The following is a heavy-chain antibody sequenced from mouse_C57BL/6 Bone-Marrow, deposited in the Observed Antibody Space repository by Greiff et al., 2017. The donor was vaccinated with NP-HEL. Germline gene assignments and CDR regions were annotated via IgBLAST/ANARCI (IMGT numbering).Heavy chain of an antibody. CDR3: ARGGEGYPYYFDY. V-gene: IGHV1-52*01. CDR1: GYTFTSYW. J-gene: IGHJ2*01. CDR2: IDPSNSET. Sequence: QVQLQQPGAELVRPGSSVKLPCKASGYTFTSYWMHWVKQRPIQGLEWIGNIDPSNSETHYNQQFKDKATLTVDKSSSTAYMQLSSLTSEDSAVYYCARGGEGYPYYFDYWGQGTTLTVSS.